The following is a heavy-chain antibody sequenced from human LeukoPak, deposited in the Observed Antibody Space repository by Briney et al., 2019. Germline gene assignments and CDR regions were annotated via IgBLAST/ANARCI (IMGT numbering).Heavy chain of an antibody. J-gene: IGHJ4*02. Sequence: GGSLRLSCAASGFPFSNYAMTWVRQARGKGLERVSGISDSGDRTYYADYVKGRFTISRDNSKNMLYPQMNSLRVEDTALYYCAKGLGTSGYHDYWGQGTLVTVSS. D-gene: IGHD3-22*01. CDR3: AKGLGTSGYHDY. CDR1: GFPFSNYA. V-gene: IGHV3-23*01. CDR2: ISDSGDRT.